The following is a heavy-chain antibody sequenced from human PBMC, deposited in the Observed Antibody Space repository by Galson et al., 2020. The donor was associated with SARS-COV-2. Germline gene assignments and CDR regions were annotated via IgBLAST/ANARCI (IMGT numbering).Heavy chain of an antibody. J-gene: IGHJ4*02. CDR1: GFSLSNARMG. Sequence: KMSGPTLVKPTETLTLTCTVSGFSLSNARMGVSWIRQPPGKALEWLAHIFSNDEKSYSTSLKSRLTISKDTSKSQVVLTMTNMDPVDTATYYCARAYSSSWRQRWFDYWGQGTLVTVSS. CDR3: ARAYSSSWRQRWFDY. CDR2: IFSNDEK. D-gene: IGHD6-13*01. V-gene: IGHV2-26*01.